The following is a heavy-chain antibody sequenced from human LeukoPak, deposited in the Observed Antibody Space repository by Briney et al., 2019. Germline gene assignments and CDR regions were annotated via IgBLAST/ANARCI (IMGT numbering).Heavy chain of an antibody. CDR2: ISGSGGST. J-gene: IGHJ4*02. CDR3: AKLGPRGSYFPAYYFDY. D-gene: IGHD1-26*01. V-gene: IGHV3-23*01. Sequence: GGSLRLSCAASGFTFSSYAMSWVRQAPGKGLEWVSAISGSGGSTYYADSVKGRFTISRDNSKNTLYLQMNSLRAEDTAVYYCAKLGPRGSYFPAYYFDYWGQGTLVTVSS. CDR1: GFTFSSYA.